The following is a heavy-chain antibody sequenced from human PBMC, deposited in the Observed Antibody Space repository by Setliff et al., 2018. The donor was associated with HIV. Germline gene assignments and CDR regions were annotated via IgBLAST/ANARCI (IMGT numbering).Heavy chain of an antibody. CDR2: IFYSGSA. CDR1: GGSISSSSYY. J-gene: IGHJ5*02. Sequence: PSETLSLTCTVSGGSISSSSYYWGWIRQPPGKGREWIGSIFYSGSANYNPSLRSPVAISVDASKNQFSLKLTSVTAADTAVYYCARAPRDASNWFDPWGQGTLVTVS. CDR3: ARAPRDASNWFDP. V-gene: IGHV4-39*01.